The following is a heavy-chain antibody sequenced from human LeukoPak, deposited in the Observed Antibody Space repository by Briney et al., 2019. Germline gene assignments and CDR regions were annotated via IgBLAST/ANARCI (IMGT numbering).Heavy chain of an antibody. D-gene: IGHD3-3*01. Sequence: SETLSLTCTVSGGSISSGDYYWRWIRQPPGKGLEWIGYIYYSGSTYYNPSLKSRVTISVDTSKNQFSLKLSSVTAADTAVYYCARDWRDYDFWSGSAYYYYMDVWGKGTTVTVSS. CDR3: ARDWRDYDFWSGSAYYYYMDV. CDR1: GGSISSGDYY. CDR2: IYYSGST. J-gene: IGHJ6*03. V-gene: IGHV4-30-4*08.